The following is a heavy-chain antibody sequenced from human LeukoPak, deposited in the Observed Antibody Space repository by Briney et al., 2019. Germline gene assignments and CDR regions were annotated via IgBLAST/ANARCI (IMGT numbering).Heavy chain of an antibody. CDR3: ARDTGSTSWGYYYGMDV. CDR1: GGSVSSGSYY. J-gene: IGHJ6*02. D-gene: IGHD2-2*01. CDR2: IYYSGST. V-gene: IGHV4-31*03. Sequence: PSETLSLTCTVSGGSVSSGSYYWSWIRQHPGKGLEWIGYIYYSGSTYYNPSLKSRVTISVDTSKNQFSLKLSSVTAADTAVYYCARDTGSTSWGYYYGMDVWGQGTTVTVSS.